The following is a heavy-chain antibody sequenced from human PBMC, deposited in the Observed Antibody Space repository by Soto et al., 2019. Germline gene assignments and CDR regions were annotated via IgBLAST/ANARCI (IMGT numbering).Heavy chain of an antibody. Sequence: GESLRISCKGSGYSFTSYWIGWVRQVPGKGLEWMGIIYTGDSDTRYSPSFQGQVTISADKSISTAYLQWSSLKASDTAIYYCAIRGASQWLKFWGQGTLVTVSS. D-gene: IGHD6-19*01. CDR3: AIRGASQWLKF. J-gene: IGHJ4*02. CDR2: IYTGDSDT. V-gene: IGHV5-51*01. CDR1: GYSFTSYW.